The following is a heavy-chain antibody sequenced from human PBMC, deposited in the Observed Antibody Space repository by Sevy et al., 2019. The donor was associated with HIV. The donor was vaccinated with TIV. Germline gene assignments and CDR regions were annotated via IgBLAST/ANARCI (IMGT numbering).Heavy chain of an antibody. D-gene: IGHD3-22*01. CDR1: GFTFSSYW. J-gene: IGHJ4*02. V-gene: IGHV3-74*01. CDR2: INSDGSAT. CDR3: ARRSQDSSGYHYSDY. Sequence: GGSLRLSCAASGFTFSSYWMHWVRQAPGKGLVWVSRINSDGSATSYADSVKGRFTISRDNAKNTLYLQMNSLRAEDTAVYYCARRSQDSSGYHYSDYWGQGTLVTVSS.